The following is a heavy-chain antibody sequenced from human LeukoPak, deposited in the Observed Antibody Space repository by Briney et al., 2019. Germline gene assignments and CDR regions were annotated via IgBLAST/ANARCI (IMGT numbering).Heavy chain of an antibody. CDR1: GGSISSGGYY. CDR2: IYYSGST. Sequence: PSETLSLTCTVSGGSISSGGYYWSWIRQPPGKGLEWIGYIYYSGSTNYNPSLKSRVTISVDTSKNQFSLKLSSVTAADTAVYYCARDYYDSSGYQYAFDIWGQGTMVTVSS. V-gene: IGHV4-61*08. CDR3: ARDYYDSSGYQYAFDI. D-gene: IGHD3-22*01. J-gene: IGHJ3*02.